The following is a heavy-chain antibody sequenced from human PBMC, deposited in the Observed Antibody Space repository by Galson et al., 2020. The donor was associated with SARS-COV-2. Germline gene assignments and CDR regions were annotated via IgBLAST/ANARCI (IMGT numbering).Heavy chain of an antibody. Sequence: GESLKISCAASGFTFSSYSMNWVRQAPGKRLEWVSSISSSSSYIYYADSVKGRFTISRDNAKNSLYLQMNSLRAEDTAVYYCASDEGWLQFDDYGMDVWGQGTPVTVSS. CDR3: ASDEGWLQFDDYGMDV. D-gene: IGHD5-12*01. CDR1: GFTFSSYS. J-gene: IGHJ6*02. V-gene: IGHV3-21*01. CDR2: ISSSSSYI.